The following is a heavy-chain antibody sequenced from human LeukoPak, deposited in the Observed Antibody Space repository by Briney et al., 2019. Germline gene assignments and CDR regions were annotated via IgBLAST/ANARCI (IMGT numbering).Heavy chain of an antibody. D-gene: IGHD2-2*01. Sequence: GGSLRLSCAASGFTFSDYYMSWIRQAPGKGLEWGSYISSSGSTIYYADSVKGRFTISRDNAKNSLYLQMNSLRAEDTAVYYCARDYCSSTSCTLDPWGQGTLVTVSS. V-gene: IGHV3-11*01. CDR3: ARDYCSSTSCTLDP. CDR1: GFTFSDYY. CDR2: ISSSGSTI. J-gene: IGHJ5*02.